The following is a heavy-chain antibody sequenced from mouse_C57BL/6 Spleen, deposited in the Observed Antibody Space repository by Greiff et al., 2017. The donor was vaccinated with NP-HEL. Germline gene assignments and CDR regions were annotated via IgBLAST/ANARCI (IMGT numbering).Heavy chain of an antibody. Sequence: EVHLVESGGGLVKPGGSLKLSCAASGFTFSDYGMHWVRQAPEKGLEWVAYISSGSSTIYYADTVKGRFTISRDNAKNNLFLQMTSLRSEDTAMYYCARRDGYYVGYAMDYWGQGTSVTVSS. J-gene: IGHJ4*01. CDR2: ISSGSSTI. CDR3: ARRDGYYVGYAMDY. D-gene: IGHD2-3*01. CDR1: GFTFSDYG. V-gene: IGHV5-17*01.